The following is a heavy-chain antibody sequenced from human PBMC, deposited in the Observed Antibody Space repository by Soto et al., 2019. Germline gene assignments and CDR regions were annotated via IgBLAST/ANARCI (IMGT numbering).Heavy chain of an antibody. J-gene: IGHJ4*02. CDR3: AADNDFWSGHYDFDY. Sequence: QMHLVQSGPEVKKPGTSVKVSCLASGFTFTNSAVQWVRQARGQRLEWIGWIVVGSGNTNYAQKLQERVTIIRDMSTSTVYMDLSSLRSEDTAVYYCAADNDFWSGHYDFDYWGQGALVTVSS. CDR2: IVVGSGNT. V-gene: IGHV1-58*01. D-gene: IGHD3-3*01. CDR1: GFTFTNSA.